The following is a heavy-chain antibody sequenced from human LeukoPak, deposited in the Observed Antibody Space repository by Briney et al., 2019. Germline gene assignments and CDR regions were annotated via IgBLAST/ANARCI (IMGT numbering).Heavy chain of an antibody. V-gene: IGHV1-69*01. CDR3: ARAARGSSGHHPFDP. J-gene: IGHJ5*02. D-gene: IGHD3-22*01. CDR2: IIPIFGTA. Sequence: SVTVSCKASGGTFSSYAISWVRQAPGQGLEWMGGIIPIFGTANYAQKFQGRVTITADESTSTAYMELSSLRSEDTAVYYCARAARGSSGHHPFDPWGQGTLVTVSS. CDR1: GGTFSSYA.